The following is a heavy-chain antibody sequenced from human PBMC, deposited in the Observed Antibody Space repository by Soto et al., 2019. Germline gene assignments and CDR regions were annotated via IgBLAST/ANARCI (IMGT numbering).Heavy chain of an antibody. CDR2: IYYSGST. CDR1: GGSISSGDYY. CDR3: ARAIGKRITMVRGVIRYYGMDV. D-gene: IGHD3-10*01. Sequence: SETLSLTCTVSGGSISSGDYYWSWIRQPPGKGLEWIGYIYYSGSTYYNPSLKSRVTISVDTSKNQFSLKLSSVTAADTAVYYCARAIGKRITMVRGVIRYYGMDVWGQGTTVTVSS. J-gene: IGHJ6*02. V-gene: IGHV4-30-4*01.